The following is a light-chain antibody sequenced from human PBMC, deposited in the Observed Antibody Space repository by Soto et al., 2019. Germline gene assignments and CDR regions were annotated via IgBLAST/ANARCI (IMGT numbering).Light chain of an antibody. V-gene: IGLV2-14*01. CDR2: EVS. Sequence: QSALTQPASVSGSPGQSITISCTGTSSDVGGYNYVSWYQQHPGKAPKLMIYEVSNRPSGVSNRFSGSKSGNTASLTISGLQAEDEAAYYCSSYTSSSTQVFGPGTKLTVL. CDR1: SSDVGGYNY. J-gene: IGLJ1*01. CDR3: SSYTSSSTQV.